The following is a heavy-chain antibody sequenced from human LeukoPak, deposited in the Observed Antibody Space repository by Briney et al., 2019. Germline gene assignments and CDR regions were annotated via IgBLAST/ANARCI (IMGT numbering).Heavy chain of an antibody. D-gene: IGHD1-26*01. V-gene: IGHV1-69*13. J-gene: IGHJ4*02. Sequence: SVKVSCKASGGTFSSYAISWVRRAPGQGLEWMGGIIPIFGTANYAQKFQGRVTITADESTSTAYMELSSLRSEDTAVYYCAREDSGSYSGDYWGQGTLVTVSS. CDR1: GGTFSSYA. CDR2: IIPIFGTA. CDR3: AREDSGSYSGDY.